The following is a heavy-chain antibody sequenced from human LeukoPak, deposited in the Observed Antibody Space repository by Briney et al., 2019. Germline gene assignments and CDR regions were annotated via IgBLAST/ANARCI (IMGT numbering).Heavy chain of an antibody. CDR1: GSSFTSYW. J-gene: IGHJ6*03. CDR3: ARHSFPYYDFWSGYYRAQHGGAYYMDV. Sequence: GASLQISCKGSGSSFTSYWIGWVRPLPGKGLEWMGIIYPGDSDTRYSPSFQGQVTISADKSISTAYLQWSSLKASDTAMYYCARHSFPYYDFWSGYYRAQHGGAYYMDVWGKGTTVTVSS. V-gene: IGHV5-51*01. D-gene: IGHD3-3*01. CDR2: IYPGDSDT.